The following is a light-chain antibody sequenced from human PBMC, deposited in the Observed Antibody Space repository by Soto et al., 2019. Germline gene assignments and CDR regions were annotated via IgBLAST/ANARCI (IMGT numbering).Light chain of an antibody. CDR2: DAS. CDR1: QSISSN. J-gene: IGKJ4*01. V-gene: IGKV3-15*01. CDR3: QQFNTWFSIT. Sequence: EIVLTQSPATLSVSPGERATLSCRASQSISSNLAWYQQKRGQAPRLLISDASIRATGVPARFSGSGSGTEFTLTISSLQSEEFAVYYCQQFNTWFSITFGGGTKVEVK.